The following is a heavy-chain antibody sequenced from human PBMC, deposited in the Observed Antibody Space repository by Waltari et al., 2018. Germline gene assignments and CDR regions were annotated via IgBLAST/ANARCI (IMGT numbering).Heavy chain of an antibody. D-gene: IGHD3-22*01. CDR3: VKGIWTSAASYYAGLDV. J-gene: IGHJ6*02. Sequence: EVQVLESGGDLVQPGGSLRLSCAPTGSGVRTLGMCWARQGPGKGLEWVSGIHNDGSRTYYVDSVKGRFTISRDNSKNTMSLQMNSLRAEDTGIYYCVKGIWTSAASYYAGLDVWGQGTTVTVSS. CDR2: IHNDGSRT. CDR1: GSGVRTLG. V-gene: IGHV3-23*03.